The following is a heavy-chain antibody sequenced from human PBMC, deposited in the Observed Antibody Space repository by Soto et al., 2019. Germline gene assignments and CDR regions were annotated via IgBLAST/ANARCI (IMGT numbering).Heavy chain of an antibody. Sequence: TLSLTCSVSGGSISSGGYYWSWIRQHPGKGLEWIGYIYYSGSTYYNPSLKSRVTISVDTSKNQFSLKLSSVTAADTAVYYCATNPPYSTVWYYFDYWGQGALVTVSS. CDR1: GGSISSGGYY. J-gene: IGHJ4*02. CDR2: IYYSGST. D-gene: IGHD2-2*01. V-gene: IGHV4-31*03. CDR3: ATNPPYSTVWYYFDY.